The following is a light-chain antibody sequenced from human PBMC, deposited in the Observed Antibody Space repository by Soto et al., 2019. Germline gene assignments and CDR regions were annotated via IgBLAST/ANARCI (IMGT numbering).Light chain of an antibody. J-gene: IGKJ1*01. CDR3: QQSNNWPWT. CDR1: QTVGTY. CDR2: GAS. V-gene: IGKV3-15*01. Sequence: EIVLTQSPATLSLSPGERATLSCRASQTVGTYLAWYQHKPGQAPRLVIYGASTRATGIPATFSGSGSGTEFTLAISNLQSEDFAVYYCQQSNNWPWTFGQGTKVDIK.